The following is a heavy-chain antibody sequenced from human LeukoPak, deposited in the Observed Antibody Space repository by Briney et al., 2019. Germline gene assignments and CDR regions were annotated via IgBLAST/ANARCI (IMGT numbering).Heavy chain of an antibody. Sequence: SETLSLTCAVYGGSFSGYYWSWIRQPPGKGLEWIGEINHSGSTNYNPSLKSRVTISVDTSKNQFSLKLSSVTAADTAVYYCARGAQTYYDKAPVDYWGQGTLVTVSS. CDR3: ARGAQTYYDKAPVDY. CDR2: INHSGST. D-gene: IGHD3-22*01. V-gene: IGHV4-34*01. CDR1: GGSFSGYY. J-gene: IGHJ4*02.